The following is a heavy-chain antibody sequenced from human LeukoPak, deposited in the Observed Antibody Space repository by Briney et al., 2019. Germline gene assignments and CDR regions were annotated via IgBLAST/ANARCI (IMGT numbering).Heavy chain of an antibody. J-gene: IGHJ4*02. D-gene: IGHD6-19*01. CDR3: ATKQWLAPPPDS. V-gene: IGHV3-74*01. Sequence: GGSLTLSCAASGLNFSKYWMLWVRPAPGKILESVSRINTDGNVTTYPEFEKGRITVTRDNADNTMFLQMNSVRDEDTAVYYWATKQWLAPPPDSWGQGTPVTVSS. CDR2: INTDGNVT. CDR1: GLNFSKYW.